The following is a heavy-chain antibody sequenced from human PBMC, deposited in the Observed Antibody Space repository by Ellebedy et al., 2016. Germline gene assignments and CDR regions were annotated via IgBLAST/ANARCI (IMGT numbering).Heavy chain of an antibody. V-gene: IGHV4-59*01. CDR3: ARGRVALELAGGFGWFDP. CDR2: IYYTGST. J-gene: IGHJ5*02. Sequence: SETLSLTCTVSGGSISSDYWSWIRQSPGKGLEWVGYIYYTGSTNYNPSLKSRVTISIDTSRTQFSLKLTSVSAADTAIYHCARGRVALELAGGFGWFDPWGQGTLVTVSS. D-gene: IGHD6-19*01. CDR1: GGSISSDY.